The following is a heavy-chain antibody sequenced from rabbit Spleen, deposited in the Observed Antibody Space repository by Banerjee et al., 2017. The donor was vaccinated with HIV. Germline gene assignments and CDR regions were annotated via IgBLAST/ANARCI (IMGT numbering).Heavy chain of an antibody. Sequence: QSLEESGGGLVQPEGSLTLTCKASGFSFSSNDYMCWVRQAPGKGLEWIACTVGGRSTFTYYASWAKGRFTFSKTSSTTVTLQVTSLTAADTATYFCARDLTGVIGWNFGWWGPGTLVTVS. CDR2: TVGGRSTFT. D-gene: IGHD1-1*01. V-gene: IGHV1S40*01. CDR1: GFSFSSNDY. J-gene: IGHJ6*01. CDR3: ARDLTGVIGWNFGW.